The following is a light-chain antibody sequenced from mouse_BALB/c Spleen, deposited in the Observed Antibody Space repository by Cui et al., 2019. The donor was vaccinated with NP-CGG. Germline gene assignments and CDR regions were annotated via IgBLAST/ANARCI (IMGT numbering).Light chain of an antibody. J-gene: IGLJ1*01. CDR3: SLWYSNHWV. CDR2: GTN. CDR1: TGSVTTSNY. Sequence: QAVVTQEFVLSTSPVETVTLTCRSSTGSVTTSNYANWVQEKPDHLFTGLIGGTNNRAPGVPARFSGSLIGDKAALTITGAQTEDEAIYFCSLWYSNHWVFGGGTKLTVL. V-gene: IGLV1*01.